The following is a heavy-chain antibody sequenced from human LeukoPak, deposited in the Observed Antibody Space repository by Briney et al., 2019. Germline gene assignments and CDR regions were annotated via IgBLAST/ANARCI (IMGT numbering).Heavy chain of an antibody. D-gene: IGHD6-19*01. V-gene: IGHV3-48*04. Sequence: PGGSLRLSCAASGFTFSSYSMNWVRQAPGKGLEWVSYISSSSSTIYYADSVKGRFTISRDNAKNSLYLQMNSLRAEDTAVYYCARDRVGRGWYTRHLLDYWGQGTLVTVSS. CDR1: GFTFSSYS. CDR2: ISSSSSTI. J-gene: IGHJ4*02. CDR3: ARDRVGRGWYTRHLLDY.